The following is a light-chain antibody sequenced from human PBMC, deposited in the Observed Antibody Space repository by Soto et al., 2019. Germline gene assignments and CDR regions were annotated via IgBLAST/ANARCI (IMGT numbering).Light chain of an antibody. CDR1: QNVRSY. CDR3: QQRTNWPTST. Sequence: EIVLTQSPATLSLSPGERATLSCMASQNVRSYLARYQQKPGQAPRLLIHDASSRATGIPDRFSGSGSGTAFPLTLSTLAPEDSAVYYCQQRTNWPTSTFGQGTRLEIK. CDR2: DAS. V-gene: IGKV3-11*01. J-gene: IGKJ5*01.